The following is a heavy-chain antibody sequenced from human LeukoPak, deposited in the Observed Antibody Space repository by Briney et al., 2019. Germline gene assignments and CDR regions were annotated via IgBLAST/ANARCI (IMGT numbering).Heavy chain of an antibody. J-gene: IGHJ5*02. D-gene: IGHD3-10*01. CDR1: GGSISSSSYY. CDR2: IYYSGST. Sequence: SETLSLTCTVSGGSISSSSYYWGWIRQPPGKGLEWIGSIYYSGSTYYNPSLKSRVTISVDTSKNQFSLKLSSVTAADTAVYYCARAHSYYSRWFDPWGQGTLVTVSS. CDR3: ARAHSYYSRWFDP. V-gene: IGHV4-39*07.